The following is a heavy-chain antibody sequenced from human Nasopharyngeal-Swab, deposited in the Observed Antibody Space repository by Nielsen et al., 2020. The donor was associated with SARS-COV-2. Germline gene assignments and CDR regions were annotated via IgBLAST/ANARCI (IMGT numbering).Heavy chain of an antibody. J-gene: IGHJ5*02. V-gene: IGHV3-49*02. Sequence: VRQMPGKGLEWVGFIRSKAYGGTTEYAASVKGRFTISRDDSKSTAYLQMNSLKTEDTAVYYCTRSYDYVWGSYRKSWGQGTLVTVSS. CDR2: IRSKAYGGTT. D-gene: IGHD3-16*02. CDR3: TRSYDYVWGSYRKS.